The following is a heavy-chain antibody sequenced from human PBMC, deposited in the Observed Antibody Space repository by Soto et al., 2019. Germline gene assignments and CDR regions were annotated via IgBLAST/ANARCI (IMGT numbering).Heavy chain of an antibody. CDR3: ASKAWLRFDY. CDR1: GDSISSSVW. CDR2: VFHTGNT. J-gene: IGHJ4*02. Sequence: PSETLSLTCAVSGDSISSSVWWTWVRQPPGKGLEWIGEVFHTGNTNYNPSLKSRVTMSVDKSTNEFSLKVTSVTAADTAIYYCASKAWLRFDYWGKGAPVTAFS. V-gene: IGHV4-4*02. D-gene: IGHD2-21*01.